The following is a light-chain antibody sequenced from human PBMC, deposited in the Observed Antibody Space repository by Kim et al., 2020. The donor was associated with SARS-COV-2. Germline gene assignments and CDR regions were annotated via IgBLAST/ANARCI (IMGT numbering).Light chain of an antibody. CDR2: GRN. J-gene: IGLJ1*01. V-gene: IGLV3-19*01. Sequence: ALVQTGTITCQGDRLKYVYASWFQQKPGQAPLLVMYGRNRRPSGIPDRFSCSDSGDRASLTITGARAEDEADYYCNSRDTTGDRYVFGAGTKVTVL. CDR3: NSRDTTGDRYV. CDR1: RLKYVY.